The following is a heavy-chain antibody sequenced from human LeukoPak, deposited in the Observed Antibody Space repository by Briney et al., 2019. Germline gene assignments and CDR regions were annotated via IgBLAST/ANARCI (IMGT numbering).Heavy chain of an antibody. CDR1: GGSISNYW. CDR2: VFDSGGT. J-gene: IGHJ4*02. D-gene: IGHD6-13*01. V-gene: IGHV4-59*01. CDR3: ARGYSSSWNYFDY. Sequence: PSETLSLTCTVSGGSISNYWWSWIRQPPGKGLEWIGYVFDSGGTNYNPSLKSRVTISVDTSKKQFSLRLSSVTAADTAVYYCARGYSSSWNYFDYWGLATMVTVSS.